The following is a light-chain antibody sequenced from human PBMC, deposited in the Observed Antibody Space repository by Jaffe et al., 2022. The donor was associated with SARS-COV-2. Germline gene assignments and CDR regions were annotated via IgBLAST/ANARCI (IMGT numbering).Light chain of an antibody. J-gene: IGKJ2*01. Sequence: DIQMTQSPSSVSASVGDRVTITCRASQGISTSLAWYQQKPGKAPNLLIYGASSLQSGVPSRFSGSGSGTDFTLTISSLQPEDFATYYCQQASSFPYTFAQGTKLEI. CDR1: QGISTS. CDR3: QQASSFPYT. CDR2: GAS. V-gene: IGKV1-12*01.